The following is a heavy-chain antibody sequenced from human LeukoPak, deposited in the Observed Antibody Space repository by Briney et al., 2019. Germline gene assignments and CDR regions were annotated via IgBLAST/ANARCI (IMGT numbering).Heavy chain of an antibody. Sequence: SETLSLTCAVYGGSFSGYYWSRIRQPPGKGLEWIGEINHSGSTNYNPSLKSRVTISVDTSKNQFSLKLSSVTAADTAVYYCARGGGHYDFWSGYLLLGYYMDVWGKGTTVTVSS. CDR2: INHSGST. V-gene: IGHV4-34*01. CDR1: GGSFSGYY. J-gene: IGHJ6*03. CDR3: ARGGGHYDFWSGYLLLGYYMDV. D-gene: IGHD3-3*01.